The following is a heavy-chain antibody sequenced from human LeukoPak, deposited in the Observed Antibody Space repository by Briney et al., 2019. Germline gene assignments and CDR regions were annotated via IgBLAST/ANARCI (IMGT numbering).Heavy chain of an antibody. J-gene: IGHJ5*02. Sequence: SVKVSFKGSGGTFSSSAYSWGRQGPGQGNGWMGGIIPIFGTANYAQKFQGRVFITRDTSINTAYMELSSLGSDDTAVYYCARDGRGSRSSWFDPWGQGTLVIVSS. CDR1: GGTFSSSA. CDR3: ARDGRGSRSSWFDP. D-gene: IGHD3-10*01. V-gene: IGHV1-69*05. CDR2: IIPIFGTA.